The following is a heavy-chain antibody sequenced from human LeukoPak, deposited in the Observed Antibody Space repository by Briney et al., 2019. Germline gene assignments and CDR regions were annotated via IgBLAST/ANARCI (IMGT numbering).Heavy chain of an antibody. CDR1: GDSVSSNSAA. V-gene: IGHV6-1*01. Sequence: SQTLSLTCAISGDSVSSNSAAWNWIRQSPSRGLERLGRTYYRSKWYSDYAVSVKSRITINPDTSKNQFSLRLNSVTPEDTAVYYCAREVAAAAYGVNWFDPWGQGTLVTVSS. J-gene: IGHJ5*02. D-gene: IGHD6-13*01. CDR2: TYYRSKWYS. CDR3: AREVAAAAYGVNWFDP.